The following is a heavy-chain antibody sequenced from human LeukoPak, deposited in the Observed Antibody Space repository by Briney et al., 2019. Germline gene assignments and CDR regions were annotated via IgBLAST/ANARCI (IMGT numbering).Heavy chain of an antibody. Sequence: GGSLRLSCAASGFTVSSNYMSWVRQAPWKGLEWVSVIYSGGSTYYADPVKGRFTISRDNSKNTLYFQINSLRADDTAVYYCARGLDGDILTGYFPWAFDIWGQGPMVTVSS. CDR1: GFTVSSNY. CDR2: IYSGGST. V-gene: IGHV3-53*01. J-gene: IGHJ3*02. D-gene: IGHD3-9*01. CDR3: ARGLDGDILTGYFPWAFDI.